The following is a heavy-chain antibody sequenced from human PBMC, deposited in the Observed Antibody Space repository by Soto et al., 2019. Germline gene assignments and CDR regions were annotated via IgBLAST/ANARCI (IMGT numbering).Heavy chain of an antibody. CDR3: ARVEGRGVRYSPLDY. CDR1: GGTFSSYP. CDR2: IIPIFGTA. Sequence: SVKVSCKASGGTFSSYPISWVRQAPGQGLEWMGGIIPIFGTANYAHNFQGRVTITADESTSTAYMELSSLRSEDTAVYYCARVEGRGVRYSPLDYWGQGTLVTASS. D-gene: IGHD3-10*01. V-gene: IGHV1-69*13. J-gene: IGHJ4*02.